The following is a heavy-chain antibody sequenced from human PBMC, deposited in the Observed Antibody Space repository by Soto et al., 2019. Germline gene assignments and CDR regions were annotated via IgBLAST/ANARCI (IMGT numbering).Heavy chain of an antibody. V-gene: IGHV3-48*02. CDR2: ISSSSSTI. CDR1: GFTFSSYS. Sequence: EVQLVESGGGLVQPGGSLRLSCAASGFTFSSYSMNRVRQAPGKGLEWVSYISSSSSTIYYADSVKGRFTISRDNAKNSLYLQMNSLRDEDTAVYYCARDKVGDYGDYLYWYFDLWGRGTLVTVSS. J-gene: IGHJ2*01. CDR3: ARDKVGDYGDYLYWYFDL. D-gene: IGHD4-17*01.